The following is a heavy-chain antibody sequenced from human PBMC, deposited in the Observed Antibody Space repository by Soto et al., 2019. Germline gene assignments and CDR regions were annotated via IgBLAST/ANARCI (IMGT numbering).Heavy chain of an antibody. V-gene: IGHV3-21*01. CDR3: ARGHLGSYFFFY. J-gene: IGHJ4*02. CDR1: GFTFSTYS. CDR2: ISSGSSYI. Sequence: PGGSLRLSCAASGFTFSTYSMNWVRQAPGKGLEWISSISSGSSYIYYADSLKGRFTISRDNAKNSLYLQMNSLRVEDTAVYFCARGHLGSYFFFYWGQGSVVTVSS. D-gene: IGHD6-6*01.